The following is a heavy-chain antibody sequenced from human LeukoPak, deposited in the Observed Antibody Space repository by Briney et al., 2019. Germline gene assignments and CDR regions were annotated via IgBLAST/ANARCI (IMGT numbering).Heavy chain of an antibody. Sequence: GGSLRLSCAASGFTFSSYNMNWVRQAPGKGLEWVSYISSSSSYIYYADSVKGRFTISRDNAKNSLYLQMNSLRAEDTAVYYCARLTGTSDYWGQGTLVTVSS. J-gene: IGHJ4*02. V-gene: IGHV3-21*01. CDR2: ISSSSSYI. CDR1: GFTFSSYN. D-gene: IGHD7-27*01. CDR3: ARLTGTSDY.